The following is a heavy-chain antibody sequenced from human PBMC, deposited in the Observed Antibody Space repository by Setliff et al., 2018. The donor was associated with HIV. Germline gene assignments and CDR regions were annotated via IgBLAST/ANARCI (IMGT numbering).Heavy chain of an antibody. CDR3: ARDSTMIREGTDP. D-gene: IGHD5-18*01. CDR2: VYYSGAT. Sequence: LSLTCTVSGGSIASSTHYWAWIRQPPGKGLEWIGSVYYSGATYYNPSLRSRVSISVDTSRNQFSLRLTSVTAADPSVYYCARDSTMIREGTDPWGQGTLVTVSS. V-gene: IGHV4-39*01. CDR1: GGSIASSTHY. J-gene: IGHJ5*02.